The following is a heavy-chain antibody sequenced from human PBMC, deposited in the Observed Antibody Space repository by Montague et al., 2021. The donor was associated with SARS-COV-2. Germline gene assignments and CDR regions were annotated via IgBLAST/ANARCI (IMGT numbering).Heavy chain of an antibody. CDR1: GFTLTNYY. D-gene: IGHD1-26*01. Sequence: SRRLSCAASGFTLTNYYMSWVRQAPGEGLEWVANIRQDGEERNYVASVRGRFTISRDNARNSLYLQMNSLRGDDTAVYYCARGSPGIGMDVWGQGTTVTVSS. J-gene: IGHJ6*02. CDR2: IRQDGEER. CDR3: ARGSPGIGMDV. V-gene: IGHV3-7*01.